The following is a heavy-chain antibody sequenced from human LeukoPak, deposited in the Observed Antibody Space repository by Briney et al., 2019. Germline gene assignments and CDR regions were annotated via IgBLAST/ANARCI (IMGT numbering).Heavy chain of an antibody. J-gene: IGHJ4*02. D-gene: IGHD5-18*01. CDR1: GFSFEDYA. CDR2: ITWDSVKT. Sequence: TGGSLRLSCAASGFSFEDYAMHWVRQAPGKGPEWVSGITWDSVKTGYVDSVKGRFTISRDNAKNSLYLQMNSLRAEDTAVYYCARGETAMVPLGGYWGQGTLVTVSS. CDR3: ARGETAMVPLGGY. V-gene: IGHV3-9*01.